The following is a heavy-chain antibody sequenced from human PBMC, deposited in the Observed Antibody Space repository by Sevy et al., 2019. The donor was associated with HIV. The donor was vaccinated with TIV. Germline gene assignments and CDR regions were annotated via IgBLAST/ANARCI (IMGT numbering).Heavy chain of an antibody. J-gene: IGHJ4*02. CDR1: GGSISSYY. V-gene: IGHV4-59*01. D-gene: IGHD5-18*01. Sequence: SETLSLTCTVSGGSISSYYWSWIRQPPGKGLEWIGYIYYSGSTNYSPSLKSRVTISVDTSKNQFSLKLSSVTAADTAGYYCARGVARYSYGYRDHHGGFDYWGQGTLVTVSS. CDR3: ARGVARYSYGYRDHHGGFDY. CDR2: IYYSGST.